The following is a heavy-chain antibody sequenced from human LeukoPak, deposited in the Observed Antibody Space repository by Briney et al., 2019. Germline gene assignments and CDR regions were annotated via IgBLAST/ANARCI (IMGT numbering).Heavy chain of an antibody. CDR3: AKERGYSYGSS. Sequence: GESLKISCAASGFTFRNYGMRWVRQAPGKGLEWVSAINDGGGSTYYADSVKGRFTISRDNPKNTLYLQMNSLRVEDTAVYYCAKERGYSYGSSWGQGTMVTVSS. CDR2: INDGGGST. V-gene: IGHV3-23*01. D-gene: IGHD5-18*01. CDR1: GFTFRNYG. J-gene: IGHJ3*01.